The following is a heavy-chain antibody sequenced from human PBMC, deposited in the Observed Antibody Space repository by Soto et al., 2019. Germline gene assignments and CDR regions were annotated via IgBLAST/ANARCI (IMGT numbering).Heavy chain of an antibody. D-gene: IGHD2-2*01. CDR3: LVASAAY. CDR1: GFTFSSYV. J-gene: IGHJ4*02. Sequence: GGSLRLSCSASGFTFSSYVMNWVRQAPGKGLEYVSGITSNGGSTFYADSVKGRFIISRNNSQNTVYLQMSSLTTADTAVYYCLVASAAYWGQGTQVTVSS. V-gene: IGHV3-64D*06. CDR2: ITSNGGST.